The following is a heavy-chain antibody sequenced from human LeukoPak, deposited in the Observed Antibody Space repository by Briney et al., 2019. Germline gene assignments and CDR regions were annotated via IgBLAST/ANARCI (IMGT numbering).Heavy chain of an antibody. CDR1: NYSISTGYY. V-gene: IGHV4-38-2*02. CDR2: IYHGGST. Sequence: SETLSLTCTVSNYSISTGYYWGWIRQSPGKGLEWIGSIYHGGSTYYNPSLRSRVIVSVDTSKNHFSLRMRSVTAADTAVYYCGSTYSSNWYAYFAHWGQGTLVTVSS. D-gene: IGHD6-13*01. J-gene: IGHJ4*02. CDR3: GSTYSSNWYAYFAH.